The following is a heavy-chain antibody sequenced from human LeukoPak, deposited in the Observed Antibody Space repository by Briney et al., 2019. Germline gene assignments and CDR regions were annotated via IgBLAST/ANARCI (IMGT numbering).Heavy chain of an antibody. CDR3: ARLENWAFDF. Sequence: SQTLALTCAISGDSVSSHSAAWNWIRQSPSRGLEWLGRTYYRSKWSTDYAVSVKSRITVNPDTSKNQLSLQLNSVPPEDTAVYYCARLENWAFDFWGQGTLITVSS. CDR1: GDSVSSHSAA. J-gene: IGHJ4*02. V-gene: IGHV6-1*01. D-gene: IGHD7-27*01. CDR2: TYYRSKWST.